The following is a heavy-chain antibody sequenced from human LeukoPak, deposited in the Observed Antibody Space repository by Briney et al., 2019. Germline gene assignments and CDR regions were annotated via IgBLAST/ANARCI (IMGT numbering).Heavy chain of an antibody. D-gene: IGHD6-13*01. CDR3: ARDPPFQSWAYFDY. Sequence: PGGSLRLSCAASGFTFSDYYMSWIRQAPGKGLEWVSYISSSGSTIYYADSVKGRFTISRDNAKNSLYLQMNSLRAGDTAVYYCARDPPFQSWAYFDYWGQGTLVTVSS. CDR2: ISSSGSTI. CDR1: GFTFSDYY. J-gene: IGHJ4*02. V-gene: IGHV3-11*01.